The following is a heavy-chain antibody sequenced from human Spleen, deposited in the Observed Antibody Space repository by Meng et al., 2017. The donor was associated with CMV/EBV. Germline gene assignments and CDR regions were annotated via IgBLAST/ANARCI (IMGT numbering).Heavy chain of an antibody. CDR2: IYSDGST. V-gene: IGHV3-53*01. CDR3: AKGGLKEVPAAIDH. CDR1: GFTVSSNY. Sequence: GESLKISCAVSGFTVSSNYMNWVRQAPGKGLEWVSVIYSDGSTYYADSVRGRFTISRDNAKNTLYLQMNSLRAEDTAFYYCAKGGLKEVPAAIDHWGLGTLVTVSS. J-gene: IGHJ4*02. D-gene: IGHD2-2*01.